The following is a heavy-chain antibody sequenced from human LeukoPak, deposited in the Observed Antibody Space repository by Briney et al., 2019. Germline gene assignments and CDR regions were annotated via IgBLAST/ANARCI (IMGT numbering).Heavy chain of an antibody. CDR3: ARKPRVSANWFDP. CDR2: IIPIFGTA. J-gene: IGHJ5*02. CDR1: GYTFTSYG. V-gene: IGHV1-69*13. Sequence: GASVKVSCKASGYTFTSYGISWVRQAPGQGLEGMGGIIPIFGTANYAQKFQGRVTITADESTSTAYMELSSLRSEDTAVYYCARKPRVSANWFDPWGQGTLDTVSS. D-gene: IGHD6-25*01.